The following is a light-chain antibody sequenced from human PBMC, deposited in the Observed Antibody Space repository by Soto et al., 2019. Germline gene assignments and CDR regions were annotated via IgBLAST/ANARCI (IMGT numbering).Light chain of an antibody. Sequence: QSVLTQPASVSGSPGQSITISCSGTASDIGAYMFVSWYQQSPGKAPKLIIYDVSIRPSGVSNRFSGSKSGNTASLTISGLQPEDEADYYCSSHATNRDVLFGGGTQLTGL. CDR2: DVS. V-gene: IGLV2-14*03. CDR3: SSHATNRDVL. CDR1: ASDIGAYMF. J-gene: IGLJ2*01.